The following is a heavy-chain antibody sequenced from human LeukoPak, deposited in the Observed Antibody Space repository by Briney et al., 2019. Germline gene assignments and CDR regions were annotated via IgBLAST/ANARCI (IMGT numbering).Heavy chain of an antibody. J-gene: IGHJ6*02. V-gene: IGHV1-69*04. CDR3: ARDYCSSTSCPRRYCDYYCMDV. CDR2: IIPILGIA. Sequence: GSSVKVSCKASGGTFSSYTISWVRQAPGQGLEWMGRIIPILGIANYAQKFQGRVTITADKSTSTAYMELSSLRSEDTAVYYCARDYCSSTSCPRRYCDYYCMDVWGQGTTVTVSS. D-gene: IGHD2-2*01. CDR1: GGTFSSYT.